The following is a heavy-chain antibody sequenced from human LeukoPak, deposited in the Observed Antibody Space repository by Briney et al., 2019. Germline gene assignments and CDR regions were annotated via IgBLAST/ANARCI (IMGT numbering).Heavy chain of an antibody. V-gene: IGHV4-30-2*01. D-gene: IGHD2-2*01. Sequence: SETLSLTCAVSGGSISSGGYSWSWIRQPPGKGLEWIGYIYHSGSTYYNPSLKSRVTISVDRSKNQFSLKLSSVTAADTAVYYCARVHCSSTSCLFDSWGQGTLVTVSS. J-gene: IGHJ4*02. CDR3: ARVHCSSTSCLFDS. CDR1: GGSISSGGYS. CDR2: IYHSGST.